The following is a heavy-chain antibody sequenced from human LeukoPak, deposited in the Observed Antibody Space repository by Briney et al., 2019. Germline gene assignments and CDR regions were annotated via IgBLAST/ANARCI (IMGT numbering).Heavy chain of an antibody. CDR3: AAGRITIFGVVEGFDY. CDR2: IGSSSSYI. D-gene: IGHD3-3*01. V-gene: IGHV3-21*01. CDR1: GVTFSSYS. J-gene: IGHJ4*02. Sequence: GGSLRLSCAASGVTFSSYSMNWVRQAPGKGLEWVSSIGSSSSYIYYADSVKGRFTISRDNAKNSLYLQMNSLRAEDTAVYYCAAGRITIFGVVEGFDYWGQGTLVTVSS.